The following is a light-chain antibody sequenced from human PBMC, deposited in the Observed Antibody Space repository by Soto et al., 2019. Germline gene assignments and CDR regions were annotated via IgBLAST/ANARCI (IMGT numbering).Light chain of an antibody. V-gene: IGKV3-15*01. CDR2: GAS. CDR3: QQYNTWPLSIP. CDR1: QSVSSN. J-gene: IGKJ5*01. Sequence: EIVRTQSPATLSVSPGERATLSCRAGQSVSSNLACHHQTPGQAPRLLIYGASTRATGIPARFSGSGSETEFTLTISSLQSEDFAVYHCQQYNTWPLSIPSGQRTRPAIK.